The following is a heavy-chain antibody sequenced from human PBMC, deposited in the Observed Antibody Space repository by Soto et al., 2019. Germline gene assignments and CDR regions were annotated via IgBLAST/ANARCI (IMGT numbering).Heavy chain of an antibody. CDR3: AHSLYGSGSYDYFDY. CDR1: GFSLSTSGVG. V-gene: IGHV2-5*01. CDR2: IYWNDDK. D-gene: IGHD3-10*01. J-gene: IGHJ4*02. Sequence: GSGPTLVNPTQTLTLTCTFSGFSLSTSGVGVGWIRQPPGKALEWLALIYWNDDKRYSPSLKSRLTITKDTSKNQVVLTMTNMDPVDTATYYCAHSLYGSGSYDYFDYWGQGTLVTVSS.